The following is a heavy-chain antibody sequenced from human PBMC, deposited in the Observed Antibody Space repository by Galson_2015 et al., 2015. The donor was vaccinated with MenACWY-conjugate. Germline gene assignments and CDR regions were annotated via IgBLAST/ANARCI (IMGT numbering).Heavy chain of an antibody. Sequence: SLRLSCAASGFTFSSYAMSWVRQAPGKGLQWVSAITGSGDGTYYADSVKGRFTISRDNSKITVFLQTNTLGADDTAIYYCAKEKAVALSYFDSWGQGTLVTVSA. D-gene: IGHD6-19*01. V-gene: IGHV3-23*01. CDR1: GFTFSSYA. CDR3: AKEKAVALSYFDS. J-gene: IGHJ4*02. CDR2: ITGSGDGT.